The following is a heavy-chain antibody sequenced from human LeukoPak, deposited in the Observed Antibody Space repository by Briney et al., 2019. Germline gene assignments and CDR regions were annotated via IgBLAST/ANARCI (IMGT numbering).Heavy chain of an antibody. CDR3: ATGAYFAD. CDR2: VSDTGGDT. Sequence: GGSLRLSCAASGFTFNKSPMTWVRQALGKGLEWVSTVSDTGGDTYHADSVKGRLTISRDNSMNRLYLQMNSLRAEDTAVYYCATGAYFADWGQGTLVTVSS. D-gene: IGHD2-21*01. J-gene: IGHJ4*02. V-gene: IGHV3-23*01. CDR1: GFTFNKSP.